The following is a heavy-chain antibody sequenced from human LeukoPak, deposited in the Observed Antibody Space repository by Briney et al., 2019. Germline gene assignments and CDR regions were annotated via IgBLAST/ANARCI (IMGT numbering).Heavy chain of an antibody. CDR3: ARLAAGYYYYYMDV. CDR1: GFIFSNYA. D-gene: IGHD6-13*01. J-gene: IGHJ6*03. Sequence: GGSLRLSCAGSGFIFSNYAMHWVRQAPGKGLEWVSTVGGSDINAFYADSVKGRFTISRDNSKNALFLQMNSLRAEDTAVYYCARLAAGYYYYYMDVWGKGTTVTVSS. V-gene: IGHV3-23*01. CDR2: VGGSDINA.